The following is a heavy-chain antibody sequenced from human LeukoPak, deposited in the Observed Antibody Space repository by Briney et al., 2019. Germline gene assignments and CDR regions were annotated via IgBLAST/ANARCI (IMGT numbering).Heavy chain of an antibody. CDR1: GYTFTSYC. Sequence: GASVTVSCKASGYTFTSYCISWVRQAPGRGLEWMGWISAYNGNTNYAQKLQGRVTITTDTSTSTAYMELRRLRADDTAVYYCARGRYCSSTSCYTDQYYYYGMDVWGQGTTVTVSS. J-gene: IGHJ6*02. D-gene: IGHD2-2*02. V-gene: IGHV1-18*01. CDR2: ISAYNGNT. CDR3: ARGRYCSSTSCYTDQYYYYGMDV.